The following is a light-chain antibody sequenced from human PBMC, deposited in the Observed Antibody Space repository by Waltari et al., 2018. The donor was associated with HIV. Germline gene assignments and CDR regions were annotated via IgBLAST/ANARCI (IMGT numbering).Light chain of an antibody. CDR2: AAS. CDR1: QSISFS. V-gene: IGKV1-39*01. CDR3: QQSFSSPLS. Sequence: DIQMTQSPSSLSASVGDRVTIDCRASQSISFSLNWYQQKPVKVPKLLISAASTLQSGVPSRFSGSGSGTDFTLTIDSLQPDDFATYYCQQSFSSPLSFGPGTNMDIK. J-gene: IGKJ3*01.